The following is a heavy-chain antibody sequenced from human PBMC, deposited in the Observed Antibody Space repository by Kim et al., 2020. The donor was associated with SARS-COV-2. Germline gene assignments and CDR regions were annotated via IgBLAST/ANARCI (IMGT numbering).Heavy chain of an antibody. CDR1: GGSFSGYY. CDR2: INHSGST. Sequence: SETLSLTCAVYGGSFSGYYWSWIRQPPGKGLEWIGEINHSGSTNYNPSLKSRVTISVDTSKNQFSLKLSSVTAADTAVYYCARGMTPRLHRSVYYYMDVWGKGTTVTVSS. CDR3: ARGMTPRLHRSVYYYMDV. D-gene: IGHD3-16*01. J-gene: IGHJ6*03. V-gene: IGHV4-34*01.